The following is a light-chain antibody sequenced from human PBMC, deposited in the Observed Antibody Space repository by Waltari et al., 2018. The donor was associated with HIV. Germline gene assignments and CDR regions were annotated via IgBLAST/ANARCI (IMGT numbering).Light chain of an antibody. Sequence: QSALTQPPPASGSPGQSVPISCTGTSSYVGAYNYVSWYQQDPSKAPNLMMSEVSERPSGVPDRFSGSKSGNTASLTGCGLQVEDEADYSSTSYADNDVVFGGGNKMTVL. CDR2: EVS. J-gene: IGLJ2*01. V-gene: IGLV2-8*01. CDR1: SSYVGAYNY. CDR3: TSYADNDVV.